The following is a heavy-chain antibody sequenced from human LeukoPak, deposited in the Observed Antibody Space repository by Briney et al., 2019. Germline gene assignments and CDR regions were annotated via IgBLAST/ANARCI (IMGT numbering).Heavy chain of an antibody. Sequence: SETLSLTCTVSGGSISGYYWSWIRQPPGKRLEWIAYVYYNGNTYYNPSLKSRVTISVDRSKNQFSLKLSSVTAADTAVYYCASDARYSSGWYPNAFDIWGQGTMVTVSS. V-gene: IGHV4-59*01. CDR2: VYYNGNT. CDR1: GGSISGYY. CDR3: ASDARYSSGWYPNAFDI. J-gene: IGHJ3*02. D-gene: IGHD6-19*01.